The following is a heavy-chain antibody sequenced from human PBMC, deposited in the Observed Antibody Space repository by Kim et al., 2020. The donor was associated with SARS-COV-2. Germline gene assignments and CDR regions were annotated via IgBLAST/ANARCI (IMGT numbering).Heavy chain of an antibody. V-gene: IGHV3-30*07. J-gene: IGHJ5*02. Sequence: GRFTISRDNSKNTLYLQMNSLRAEDTAVYYCARDGEDIVVVPAANNWFDPWGQGTLVTVSS. D-gene: IGHD2-2*01. CDR3: ARDGEDIVVVPAANNWFDP.